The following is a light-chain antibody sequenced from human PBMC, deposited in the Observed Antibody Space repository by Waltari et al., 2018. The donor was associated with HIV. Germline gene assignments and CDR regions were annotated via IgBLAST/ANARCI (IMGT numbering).Light chain of an antibody. CDR2: EVS. CDR1: SSADCGFAV. CDR3: SSYTSRSTLI. Sequence: QSALTQPASVSGSPVQPITISCTGTSSADCGFAVVSWYRQHRGKAPKLLIYEVSNRPSGASDRFSGSKSGNTASLTISGLQADDEADYYCSSYTSRSTLIFGGVTKLTVL. V-gene: IGLV2-14*01. J-gene: IGLJ2*01.